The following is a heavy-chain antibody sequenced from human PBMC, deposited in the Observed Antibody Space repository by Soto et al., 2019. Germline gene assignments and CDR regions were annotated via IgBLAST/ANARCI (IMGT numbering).Heavy chain of an antibody. CDR2: IIPIFGTA. CDR1: DYTFTSYG. CDR3: ARAASPTRITMIVVSLNGAFDI. D-gene: IGHD3-22*01. J-gene: IGHJ3*02. V-gene: IGHV1-69*05. Sequence: ASVKVPCKASDYTFTSYGISWVLQAPGQGLEWMGWIIPIFGTANYAQKLQGRVTMTTDESTSTAYMELSSLRSEDTAVYYCARAASPTRITMIVVSLNGAFDIWGQGTMVTVSS.